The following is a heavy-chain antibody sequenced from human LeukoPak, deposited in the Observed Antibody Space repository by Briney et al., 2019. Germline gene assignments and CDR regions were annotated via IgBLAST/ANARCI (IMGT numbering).Heavy chain of an antibody. CDR3: ARRDGALFDY. CDR2: IYYSGST. V-gene: IGHV4-39*01. Sequence: SETLSLTCTVSGGSISSSSYYWGWIRQPPGKGLEWIGSIYYSGSTYYHPSLKSRVTISVDTSKNQFSLKLSSVTAADTAVYYCARRDGALFDYWGQGTLVTVSS. CDR1: GGSISSSSYY. J-gene: IGHJ4*02. D-gene: IGHD4-17*01.